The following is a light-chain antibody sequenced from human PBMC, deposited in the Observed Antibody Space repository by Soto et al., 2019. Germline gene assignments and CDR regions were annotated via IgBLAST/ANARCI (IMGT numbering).Light chain of an antibody. V-gene: IGKV3-20*01. CDR2: GAS. CDR1: QSVSSSF. Sequence: EIVLTQSPGTLSLSPGERATLSCRASQSVSSSFLAWYQQKPGQAPRLLIYGASSRATGIPDRFSGSGSGTDFTLTISRLEPEDFAVYYCQQYGNSPWTFAKGPRWKS. J-gene: IGKJ1*01. CDR3: QQYGNSPWT.